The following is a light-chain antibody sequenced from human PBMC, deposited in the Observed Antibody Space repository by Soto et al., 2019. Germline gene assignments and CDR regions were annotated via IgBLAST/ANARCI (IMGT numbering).Light chain of an antibody. CDR2: VAS. Sequence: EIVLTQSPGTLSLSPGERATLSCRASQSVSHNHLAWYQQKPGQAPRLLISVASNRATAFPDRFSGSGSGTDFTLTISRLEPEDFAAYYCQDYGSSPYTFGQGTKLEIK. CDR1: QSVSHNH. CDR3: QDYGSSPYT. J-gene: IGKJ2*01. V-gene: IGKV3-20*01.